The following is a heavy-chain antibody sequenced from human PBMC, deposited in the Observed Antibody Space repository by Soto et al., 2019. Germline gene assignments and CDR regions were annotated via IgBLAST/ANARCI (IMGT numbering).Heavy chain of an antibody. CDR1: GGTFSSYS. V-gene: IGHV1-69*12. J-gene: IGHJ4*02. CDR3: ARGVTSGSCPPFDI. D-gene: IGHD1-26*01. Sequence: QVQLVQSGAEVKTPGSSVKVSCKPSGGTFSSYSFSWVRQAPGQCLEWMGGLSPIFGAANSAQNFLDRVKITADEFTSTVYLELSSLISEDTAVYYCARGVTSGSCPPFDIWGQGTLVSGSS. CDR2: LSPIFGAA.